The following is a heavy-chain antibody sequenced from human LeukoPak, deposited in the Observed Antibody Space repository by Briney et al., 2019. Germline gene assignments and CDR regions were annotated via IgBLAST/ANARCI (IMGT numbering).Heavy chain of an antibody. J-gene: IGHJ6*02. V-gene: IGHV3-64*01. Sequence: GGSLSLSCAASGFDFSRYAMHWVPEATGEGLQFVSAISSSGGSTSYVNSVRCRFTISRDNSKNTLNLQMGSLRAEDMAVYYCARDDGGYGSGSHYYFYSMDVWGQGTTVTVSS. CDR2: ISSSGGST. CDR3: ARDDGGYGSGSHYYFYSMDV. D-gene: IGHD3-10*01. CDR1: GFDFSRYA.